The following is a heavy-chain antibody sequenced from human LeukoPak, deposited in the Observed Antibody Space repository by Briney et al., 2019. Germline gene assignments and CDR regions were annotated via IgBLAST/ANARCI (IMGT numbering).Heavy chain of an antibody. CDR1: GFTFSSYG. CDR3: ARTMYITGSSDFDY. V-gene: IGHV3-30*03. Sequence: PGRSLRLSCAASGFTFSSYGMHWVRQAPGKGLEWVAVISYDGSNKYYADSVKGRFTISRDNSKNTLYLQMNSLRAEDTALYYCARTMYITGSSDFDYWGQGTLVTVSS. J-gene: IGHJ4*02. D-gene: IGHD1-26*01. CDR2: ISYDGSNK.